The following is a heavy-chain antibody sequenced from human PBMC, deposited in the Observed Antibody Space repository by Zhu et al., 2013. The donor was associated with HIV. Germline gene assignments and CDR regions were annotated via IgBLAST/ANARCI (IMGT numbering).Heavy chain of an antibody. CDR2: INHIGST. V-gene: IGHV4-34*01. Sequence: QVQLQQWGAGLLKPSETLSLTCAVYGGSFSDYYWSWIRQSPVKGLEWIADINHIGSTNHNPSLKSRVTIAVDTSKRQFSLKMRSVTAADTAVYYCARGPMVVAGRDFRFDYWGQGNPGHRLL. CDR3: ARGPMVVAGRDFRFDY. J-gene: IGHJ4*02. D-gene: IGHD2-15*01. CDR1: GGSFSDYY.